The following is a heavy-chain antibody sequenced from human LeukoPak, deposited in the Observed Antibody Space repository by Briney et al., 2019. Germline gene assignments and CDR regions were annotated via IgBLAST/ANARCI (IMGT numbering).Heavy chain of an antibody. CDR1: GYTFTYYD. CDR2: ISAYNGNT. D-gene: IGHD3-22*01. J-gene: IGHJ4*02. CDR3: ARVFYYDSSGYYYFDY. Sequence: GASVKVSCKASGYTFTYYDINWVRQAPGQGLEWMGWISAYNGNTNYAQKLQGRVTMTTDTSTSTAYMELRSLRSDDTAVHYCARVFYYDSSGYYYFDYWGQGTLVTVSS. V-gene: IGHV1-18*01.